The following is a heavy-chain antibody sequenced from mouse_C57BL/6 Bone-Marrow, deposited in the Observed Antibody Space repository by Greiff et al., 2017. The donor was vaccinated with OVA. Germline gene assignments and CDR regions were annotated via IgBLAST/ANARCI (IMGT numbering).Heavy chain of an antibody. CDR2: IWRGGST. V-gene: IGHV2-2*01. CDR1: GFSLTSYG. D-gene: IGHD2-5*01. J-gene: IGHJ1*03. Sequence: VKLMESGPGLVQPSQSLSITCTVSGFSLTSYGVHWVRQSPGKGLEWLGVIWRGGSTDYYAAFISRLSISKDKSKSQVFFKMYSLQADDTALYYCEAYSNYFYWYFDVWGTGTTVTVSS. CDR3: EAYSNYFYWYFDV.